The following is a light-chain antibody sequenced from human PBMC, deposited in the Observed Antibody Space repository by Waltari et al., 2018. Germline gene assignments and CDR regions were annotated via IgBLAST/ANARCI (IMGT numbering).Light chain of an antibody. CDR2: DLN. Sequence: QSALTQPATVSGSPTQSITISCTGTSSDVGSYTLVSWYQQHPGRAPQLMIFDLNKRPSGISHRFSGSKSGNTASLTISGLQAEDEADYYCCSYAGSSTFVFGGGTKLTVL. CDR3: CSYAGSSTFV. J-gene: IGLJ2*01. V-gene: IGLV2-23*02. CDR1: SSDVGSYTL.